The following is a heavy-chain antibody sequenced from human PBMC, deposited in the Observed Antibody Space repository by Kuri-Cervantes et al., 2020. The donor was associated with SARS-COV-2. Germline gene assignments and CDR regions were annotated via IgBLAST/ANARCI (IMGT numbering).Heavy chain of an antibody. D-gene: IGHD6-6*01. V-gene: IGHV4-61*08. CDR3: AQSRSIAARRPWYFDL. CDR2: IYYSGST. CDR1: GGSISSGGYY. J-gene: IGHJ2*01. Sequence: SETLSLTCTVSGGSISSGGYYWGWIRQPPGKGLEWIGYIYYSGSTNYNPSLKSRVTISVDTSKNQFSLKLSSVTAADTAVYYCAQSRSIAARRPWYFDLWGRGTLVTVSS.